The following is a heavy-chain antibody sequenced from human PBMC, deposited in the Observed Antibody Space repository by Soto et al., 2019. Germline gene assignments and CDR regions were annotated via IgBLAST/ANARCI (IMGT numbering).Heavy chain of an antibody. CDR1: GYTFTSYG. J-gene: IGHJ6*02. CDR2: ISAYNGNT. CDR3: ARGLVPAATYYYYYGMDV. V-gene: IGHV1-18*01. D-gene: IGHD2-2*01. Sequence: ASVKVSCKASGYTFTSYGISWVRQAPGQGLEWMGWISAYNGNTNYAQKLQGRVTMTTDTSTSTAYMELSSLRSEDTAVYYCARGLVPAATYYYYYGMDVWGQGTTVTVSS.